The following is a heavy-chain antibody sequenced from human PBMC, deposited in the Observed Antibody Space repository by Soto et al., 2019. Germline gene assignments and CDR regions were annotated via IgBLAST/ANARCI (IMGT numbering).Heavy chain of an antibody. CDR2: INHSGST. V-gene: IGHV4-34*01. CDR1: GGSFSGYY. Sequence: SETLSLTCAVYGGSFSGYYWSWIRQPPGKGLEWIGEINHSGSTNYNPSLKSRGTISVDTSKNQFSLKLSSVTAADTAVYYCAREACGDYACYYYYGMDVWGQGTTVTVSS. CDR3: AREACGDYACYYYYGMDV. J-gene: IGHJ6*02. D-gene: IGHD4-17*01.